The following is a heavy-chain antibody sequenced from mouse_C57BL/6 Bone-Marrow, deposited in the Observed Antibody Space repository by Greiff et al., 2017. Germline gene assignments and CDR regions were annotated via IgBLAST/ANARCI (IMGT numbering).Heavy chain of an antibody. J-gene: IGHJ2*01. D-gene: IGHD1-1*01. V-gene: IGHV14-4*01. CDR1: GFNFKDDY. CDR2: IDPENGDT. CDR3: TQGTTVVPYYFDY. Sequence: VQLMESGAELVRPGASVKLSCTASGFNFKDDYMHWVKQRPEQGLEWIGWIDPENGDTEYASKFQGKATITADTSSNTAYLQLSSLTSEDTAVYYCTQGTTVVPYYFDYWGQGTTLTVSA.